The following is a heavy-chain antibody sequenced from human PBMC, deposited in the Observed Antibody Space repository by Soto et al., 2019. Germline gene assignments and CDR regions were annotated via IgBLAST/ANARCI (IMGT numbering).Heavy chain of an antibody. V-gene: IGHV1-8*01. CDR2: MNPNSGNT. Sequence: QATGQGLEWMGWMNPNSGNTGYAQKFQGRVTMTRNTSISTAYMELSSLRSEDTAVYYCARAYYDFWSGYYKANYYYMDVWGKGTTVTVSS. CDR3: ARAYYDFWSGYYKANYYYMDV. J-gene: IGHJ6*03. D-gene: IGHD3-3*01.